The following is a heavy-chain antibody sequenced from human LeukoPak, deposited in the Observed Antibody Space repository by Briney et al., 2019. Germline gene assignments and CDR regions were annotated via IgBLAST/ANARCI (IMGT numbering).Heavy chain of an antibody. CDR2: IRSKANSHAT. J-gene: IGHJ6*03. D-gene: IGHD2-2*02. CDR1: GFTFSGSA. CDR3: TRAVYCSSTSCYTGYYYYYMDV. Sequence: GGSLRLSCAASGFTFSGSAMHWVRQASGKGLEWVGRIRSKANSHATAYAASVKGRFTISRDDSKNTAYLQMNSLKTEDTAVYYCTRAVYCSSTSCYTGYYYYYMDVWGKGTTVTVSS. V-gene: IGHV3-73*01.